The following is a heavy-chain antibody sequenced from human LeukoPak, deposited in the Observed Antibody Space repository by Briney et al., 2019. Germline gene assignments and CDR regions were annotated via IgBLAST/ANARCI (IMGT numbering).Heavy chain of an antibody. V-gene: IGHV3-9*01. CDR3: ARDPQSDLSGTTDLDY. CDR2: ISWNSGGI. D-gene: IGHD1-7*01. Sequence: HPGGSLRLSCAASGFTFDDYAMHWVRQAPGKGLEWVSGISWNSGGIGYADSVKGRFTISRDNAKNSLYLQMNSLRPDDTALYYCARDPQSDLSGTTDLDYWGQGTLVTVYS. CDR1: GFTFDDYA. J-gene: IGHJ4*02.